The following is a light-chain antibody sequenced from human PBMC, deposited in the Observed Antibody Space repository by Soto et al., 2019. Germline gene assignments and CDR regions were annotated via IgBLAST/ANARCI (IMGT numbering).Light chain of an antibody. Sequence: DIQMTQSPSSLSASVGDRVTITCRASQSISSYLNWYQQKPGKAPKLLTYAASSLQSGVPSRFSGSGSGKDFTLTIRSLQPEDFATYYCQQSYSTPRTLGQGTRWIS. V-gene: IGKV1-39*01. CDR2: AAS. CDR3: QQSYSTPRT. CDR1: QSISSY. J-gene: IGKJ1*01.